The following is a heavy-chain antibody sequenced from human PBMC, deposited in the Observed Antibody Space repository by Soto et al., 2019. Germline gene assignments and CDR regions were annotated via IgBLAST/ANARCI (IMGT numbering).Heavy chain of an antibody. D-gene: IGHD6-19*01. CDR2: IIPILGIA. CDR3: ARDPGYSSGVQH. V-gene: IGHV1-69*08. Sequence: QVQLVQSGAEVKKPGSSVKVSCKASGGTFSSYTISWVRQAPGQGLEWMGRIIPILGIANYAQKFQGRVTIPADKSTSTDYMELSSLRSEDTAVYYCARDPGYSSGVQHWGQGTLVTVSS. CDR1: GGTFSSYT. J-gene: IGHJ1*01.